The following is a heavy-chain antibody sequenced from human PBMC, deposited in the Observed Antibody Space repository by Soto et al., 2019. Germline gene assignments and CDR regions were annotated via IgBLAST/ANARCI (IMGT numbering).Heavy chain of an antibody. CDR3: ARECTVATIGGGMDV. CDR1: GGSISGSSYY. V-gene: IGHV4-39*02. D-gene: IGHD5-12*01. J-gene: IGHJ6*02. Sequence: SETLSLTCTVSGGSISGSSYYWGWIRQPPGKGLEWIGSVYYNGNTYYDPSLKSRVTISVDTSRNQFSLKLSSVTAADTAVYYCARECTVATIGGGMDVWGQGTTVTVSS. CDR2: VYYNGNT.